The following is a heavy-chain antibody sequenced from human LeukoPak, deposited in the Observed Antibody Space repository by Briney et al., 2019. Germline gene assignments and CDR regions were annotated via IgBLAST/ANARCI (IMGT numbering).Heavy chain of an antibody. CDR3: ARGYSSSWYEFPLDY. CDR1: GFTFSSYW. CDR2: INSDGSST. V-gene: IGHV3-74*01. Sequence: GGSLRLSCAASGFTFSSYWMPWVRQAPGKGLVWVSRINSDGSSTSYADSVKGRFTISRDNAKNTLYLQMNSLRAEDTAVYYCARGYSSSWYEFPLDYWGQGTLVTVSS. D-gene: IGHD6-13*01. J-gene: IGHJ4*02.